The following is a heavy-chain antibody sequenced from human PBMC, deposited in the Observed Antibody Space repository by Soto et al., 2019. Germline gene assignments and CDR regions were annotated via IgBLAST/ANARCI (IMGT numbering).Heavy chain of an antibody. CDR2: IYHSGST. Sequence: QVQLQESGPGLVKPSGTLSLTCAVSGGSISSSNWWSWVRQPPGKGLEWIGEIYHSGSTNYNPSLKSRVTIXXDXSXXQFSLKLSSVTAADTAVYYCARASGSSWYKDAFDIWGQGTMVTVSS. CDR1: GGSISSSNW. J-gene: IGHJ3*02. CDR3: ARASGSSWYKDAFDI. D-gene: IGHD6-13*01. V-gene: IGHV4-4*02.